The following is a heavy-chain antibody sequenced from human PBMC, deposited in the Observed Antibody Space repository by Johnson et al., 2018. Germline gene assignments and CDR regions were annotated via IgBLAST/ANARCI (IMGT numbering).Heavy chain of an antibody. J-gene: IGHJ6*03. V-gene: IGHV4-34*01. CDR1: GGSFSDYY. D-gene: IGHD3-3*01. CDR3: ARGFKTLFGVTHRYYYYYYMDV. CDR2: VNHSGST. Sequence: QVQLQQWGAGLLKPSETLPLICAVYGGSFSDYYWSWIRQSPGQGLEWIGEVNHSGSTNYNPSLKSRVTISVDTSKNQFSLKLRSATAADTAVYYCARGFKTLFGVTHRYYYYYYMDVWGKGTTVTVSS.